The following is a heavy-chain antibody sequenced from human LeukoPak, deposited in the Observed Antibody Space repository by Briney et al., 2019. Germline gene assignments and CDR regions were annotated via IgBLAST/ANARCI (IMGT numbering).Heavy chain of an antibody. V-gene: IGHV3-7*01. J-gene: IGHJ5*02. CDR1: GFTFSSYW. D-gene: IGHD6-13*01. Sequence: GGSLRLSCAASGFTFSSYWMSWVRQAPGKGLEWVANIKQDGSEKYYVDSVKGRFTISRDNAKNSLYLQMNSLRAEDTAVYYCARRVAAAGKQKLNWFDPWGQGTLVTVSS. CDR3: ARRVAAAGKQKLNWFDP. CDR2: IKQDGSEK.